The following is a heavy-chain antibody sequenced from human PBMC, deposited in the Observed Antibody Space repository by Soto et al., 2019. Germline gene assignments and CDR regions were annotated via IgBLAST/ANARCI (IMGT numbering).Heavy chain of an antibody. CDR1: GYTFTSYD. CDR2: MNPNSGNT. V-gene: IGHV1-8*01. J-gene: IGHJ6*02. CDR3: ARGELRFLEWLLQSPAYYYYGMDV. D-gene: IGHD3-3*01. Sequence: ASVKVSCKASGYTFTSYDINWVRQATGQGLEWMGWMNPNSGNTGYAQKVQGRVTMTRNTSISTAYMELSSLRSEDTAVYYCARGELRFLEWLLQSPAYYYYGMDVWGQGTTVTVSS.